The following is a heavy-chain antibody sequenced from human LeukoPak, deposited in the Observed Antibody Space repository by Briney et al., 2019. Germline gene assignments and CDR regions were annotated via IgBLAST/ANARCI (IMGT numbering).Heavy chain of an antibody. D-gene: IGHD6-19*01. CDR2: IYYSGST. Sequence: SETLSLTCTVSGGSISSSSYYWGWIRQPPGKGLEWIGSIYYSGSTYYNPSLKSRVTISVDTSKNQFSLKLSSVTAADTAVYYCARRLRIAVAGNNWFDPWGQGTLVTVSS. V-gene: IGHV4-39*01. CDR1: GGSISSSSYY. J-gene: IGHJ5*02. CDR3: ARRLRIAVAGNNWFDP.